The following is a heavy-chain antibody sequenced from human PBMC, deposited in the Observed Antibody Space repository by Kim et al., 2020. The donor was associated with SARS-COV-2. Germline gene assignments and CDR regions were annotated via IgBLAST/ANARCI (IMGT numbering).Heavy chain of an antibody. D-gene: IGHD3-22*01. Sequence: TYSNPSLKRRVTISVDTSKNEFSLKLSSVTAADTAVYYCTGNSGYYFFHYWGQGTLVTVSS. CDR2: T. CDR3: TGNSGYYFFHY. V-gene: IGHV4-39*01. J-gene: IGHJ4*02.